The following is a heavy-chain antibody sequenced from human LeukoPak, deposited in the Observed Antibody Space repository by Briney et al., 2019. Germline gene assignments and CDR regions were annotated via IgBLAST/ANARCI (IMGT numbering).Heavy chain of an antibody. CDR2: IWFDGSKK. J-gene: IGHJ4*02. V-gene: IGHV3-33*01. D-gene: IGHD2-21*02. Sequence: GRSLRLSCAASGFIFSSYGMHWVRQAPGKGLEWVAVIWFDGSKKYYADSVKGRITISRDDSKNTLYLQMNSLRAEDTAVYYCARDGCGGDCYLADYWGQGTPVTVSS. CDR3: ARDGCGGDCYLADY. CDR1: GFIFSSYG.